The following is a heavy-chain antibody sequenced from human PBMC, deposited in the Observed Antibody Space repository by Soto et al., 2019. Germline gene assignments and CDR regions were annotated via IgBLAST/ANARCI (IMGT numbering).Heavy chain of an antibody. CDR1: GFTVSSNY. V-gene: IGHV3-66*01. CDR3: AREQSSGYDYPGHYYYSMDV. J-gene: IGHJ6*03. Sequence: EVQLVESGGGLVQPGGSLRLSCAASGFTVSSNYMSWVRQAPGKGLEWVSVIYSGGSTYYADSVKGRFTISRDNSKNTLYLQMNSLRDEDTAVYYCAREQSSGYDYPGHYYYSMDVWGKGTTVTVSS. CDR2: IYSGGST. D-gene: IGHD5-12*01.